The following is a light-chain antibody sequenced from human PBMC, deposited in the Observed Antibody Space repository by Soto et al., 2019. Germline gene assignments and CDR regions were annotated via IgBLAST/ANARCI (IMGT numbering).Light chain of an antibody. Sequence: EIVLTQSPATLSLSPGERATLSCRASQSVSTSLAWYQHKPGQAPRLLIYDASNRATGIPARFSGSGSGTDFTLTISSRDPADFAVYYCQQRSNWPPLYSFGQGTKLEIK. CDR1: QSVSTS. J-gene: IGKJ2*01. CDR2: DAS. V-gene: IGKV3-11*01. CDR3: QQRSNWPPLYS.